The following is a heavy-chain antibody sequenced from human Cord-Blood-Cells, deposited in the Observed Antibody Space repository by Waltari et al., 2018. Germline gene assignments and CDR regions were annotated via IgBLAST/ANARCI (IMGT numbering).Heavy chain of an antibody. CDR1: GGSFSGYY. CDR2: INHSGST. V-gene: IGHV4-34*01. J-gene: IGHJ6*02. Sequence: QVQLQQWGAGLLKPSEPLSLTCAVYGGSFSGYYWSWIRQPPGKGLEWIGEINHSGSTNYNPSLKSRVTISVDTSKNQFSLKLSSVTAADTAVYYCARGFIYYYYGMDVWGQGTTVTVSS. CDR3: ARGFIYYYYGMDV. D-gene: IGHD3-10*01.